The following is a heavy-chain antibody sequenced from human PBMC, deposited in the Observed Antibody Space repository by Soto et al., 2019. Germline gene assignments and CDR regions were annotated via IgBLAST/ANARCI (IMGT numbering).Heavy chain of an antibody. V-gene: IGHV1-2*02. D-gene: IGHD4-17*01. CDR2: INPNSGGT. CDR3: ARDHDYGDYGLYYGMDV. J-gene: IGHJ6*02. Sequence: CKASGYTFTGYYMHWVRQAPGQGLEWMGWINPNSGGTNYAQKFQGRVTMTRDTSISTAYMELSRLRSDDTAVYYCARDHDYGDYGLYYGMDVWGQGTTVSVSS. CDR1: GYTFTGYY.